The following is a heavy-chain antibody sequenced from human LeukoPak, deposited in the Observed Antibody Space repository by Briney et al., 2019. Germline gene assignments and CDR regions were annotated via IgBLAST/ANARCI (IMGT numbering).Heavy chain of an antibody. CDR2: IYSGGST. D-gene: IGHD3-10*01. CDR3: ASMVRGVRSSYYFDY. V-gene: IGHV3-53*04. CDR1: GFTVSSNY. J-gene: IGHJ4*02. Sequence: GGSLRLSCAASGFTVSSNYMSWVRQAPGKGLEWVSAIYSGGSTYYADSVKGRFTISRHNSKNTLYLQMNSLRAEDTAVYYCASMVRGVRSSYYFDYWGQGTLVTVSS.